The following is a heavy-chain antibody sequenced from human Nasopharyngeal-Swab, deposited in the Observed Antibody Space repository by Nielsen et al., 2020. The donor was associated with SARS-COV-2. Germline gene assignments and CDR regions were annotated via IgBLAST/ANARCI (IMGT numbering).Heavy chain of an antibody. CDR2: FYRGGST. Sequence: GGSLRLSCAASGFTVSRKSITWVRQAPGKGLEWVSVFYRGGSTYYAESVKGRFTISRDISENTLDLQMNSLRVEDTAVYYCATSDWYSFVDSWGQGTLVTVSS. D-gene: IGHD6-19*01. CDR1: GFTVSRKS. J-gene: IGHJ5*01. CDR3: ATSDWYSFVDS. V-gene: IGHV3-66*01.